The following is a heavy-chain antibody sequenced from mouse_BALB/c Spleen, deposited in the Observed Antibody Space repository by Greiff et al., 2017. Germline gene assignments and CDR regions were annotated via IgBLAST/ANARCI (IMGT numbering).Heavy chain of an antibody. CDR1: GFTFSDYY. J-gene: IGHJ4*01. Sequence: EVKLVESGGGLVKPGGSLKLSCAASGFTFSDYYMYWVRQTPEKRLEWVATISDGGSYTYYPDSVKGRFTISRDNAKNNLYLQMSSLKSEDTAMYYCARWYDDAMDYWGQGTSVTVSS. V-gene: IGHV5-4*02. D-gene: IGHD2-14*01. CDR3: ARWYDDAMDY. CDR2: ISDGGSYT.